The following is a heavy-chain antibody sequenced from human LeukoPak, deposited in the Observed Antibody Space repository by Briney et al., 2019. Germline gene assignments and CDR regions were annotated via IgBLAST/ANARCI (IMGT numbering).Heavy chain of an antibody. D-gene: IGHD6-19*01. Sequence: SETLSLTCTVSGGSISSYYWSWIRQPPGKGLEWIGSIYYSGSTYYNPSLKSRVTISVDTSKNQFSLKLSSVTAADTAVYYCARLLSYSSGWPIDYWGQGTLVTVSS. CDR3: ARLLSYSSGWPIDY. CDR2: IYYSGST. V-gene: IGHV4-39*01. CDR1: GGSISSYY. J-gene: IGHJ4*02.